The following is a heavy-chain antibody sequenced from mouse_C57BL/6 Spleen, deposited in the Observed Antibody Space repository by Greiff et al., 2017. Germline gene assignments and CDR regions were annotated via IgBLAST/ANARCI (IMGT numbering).Heavy chain of an antibody. CDR3: ARGDFTTVVARGYFDV. J-gene: IGHJ1*03. CDR1: GYPFTSYW. CDR2: IYPGSGST. V-gene: IGHV1-55*01. Sequence: QVQLQQPGAELVKPGASVKMSCKASGYPFTSYWITWVRQRPGQGLEWIGDIYPGSGSTNYNEKFKSKAPRTVDTSSSTAYMQLSSLTSEDSAVYYCARGDFTTVVARGYFDVWGTGTTVTVSS. D-gene: IGHD1-1*01.